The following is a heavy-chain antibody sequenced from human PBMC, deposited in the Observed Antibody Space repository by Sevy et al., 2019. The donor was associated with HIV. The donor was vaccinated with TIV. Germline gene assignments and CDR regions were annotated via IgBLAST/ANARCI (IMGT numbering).Heavy chain of an antibody. Sequence: GGSLRLSCAASGFTFSSYSMNWVRQAPGKGLEWVSYISASSNYIYYAESLKGRFTNSRDNAKNSLYLPMNSLRADDTALYYWARGAGVYGSGSSCYLDFGYWGQGTLVTVSS. J-gene: IGHJ4*02. V-gene: IGHV3-21*01. CDR1: GFTFSSYS. CDR3: ARGAGVYGSGSSCYLDFGY. CDR2: ISASSNYI. D-gene: IGHD2-2*01.